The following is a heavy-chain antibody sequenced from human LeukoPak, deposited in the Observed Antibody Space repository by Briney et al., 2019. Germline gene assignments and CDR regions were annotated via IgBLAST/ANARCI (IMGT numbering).Heavy chain of an antibody. D-gene: IGHD2-2*02. Sequence: SETLSLTCTVSGGSISSYYWSWIRQPAGKGLEWIGRIYTSGSNNYNPSLKSRVTMSVDTSKNQFSLKLSSVTAADTAVYYCARDHKSTPYCSSTSCYRSGWFDPWGQGTLVTVSS. CDR1: GGSISSYY. J-gene: IGHJ5*02. V-gene: IGHV4-4*07. CDR2: IYTSGSN. CDR3: ARDHKSTPYCSSTSCYRSGWFDP.